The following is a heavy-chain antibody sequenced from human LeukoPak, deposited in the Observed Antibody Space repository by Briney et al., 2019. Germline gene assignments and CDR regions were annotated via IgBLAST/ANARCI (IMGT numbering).Heavy chain of an antibody. CDR1: GYTFTSYG. CDR3: ARLQNPPHYYDSSGQGNAFDI. CDR2: ISAYNGNT. V-gene: IGHV1-18*01. J-gene: IGHJ3*02. D-gene: IGHD3-22*01. Sequence: GASVKVSCKASGYTFTSYGISWVRQAPGQGLEWMGWISAYNGNTNYAQKLQGRVTMTTDTSTSTAYMELRSLRSDDTAVYYCARLQNPPHYYDSSGQGNAFDIWGQGTMVTVSS.